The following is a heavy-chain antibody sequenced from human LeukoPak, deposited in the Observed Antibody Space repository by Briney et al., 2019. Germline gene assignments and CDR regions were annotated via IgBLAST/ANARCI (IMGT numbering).Heavy chain of an antibody. CDR1: GFTFSSYS. CDR3: ARDNRSIAVAESYYYYYMDV. J-gene: IGHJ6*03. D-gene: IGHD6-19*01. CDR2: ISSSSSYI. V-gene: IGHV3-21*01. Sequence: PGGSLRLSCAASGFTFSSYSMNWVRQAPGKGLEWVSSISSSSSYIYYADSVKGRFTISRDNAKNSLYLQMNSLRAEDTAVYYCARDNRSIAVAESYYYYYMDVWGKGTTVTVSS.